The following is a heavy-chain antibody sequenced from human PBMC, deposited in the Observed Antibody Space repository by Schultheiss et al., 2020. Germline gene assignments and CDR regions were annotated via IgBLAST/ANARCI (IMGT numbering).Heavy chain of an antibody. CDR3: AKEGRVRGVQATDYYYYGMDV. Sequence: GGSLRLSCAASGFTFSDYYMSWIRQAPGKGLEWVSYISSSSSTIYYADSVKGRFTISRDNSKNTLYLQMNSLRAEDTAVYYCAKEGRVRGVQATDYYYYGMDVWGQGTTVTVFS. V-gene: IGHV3-11*01. CDR1: GFTFSDYY. J-gene: IGHJ6*02. D-gene: IGHD3-10*01. CDR2: ISSSSSTI.